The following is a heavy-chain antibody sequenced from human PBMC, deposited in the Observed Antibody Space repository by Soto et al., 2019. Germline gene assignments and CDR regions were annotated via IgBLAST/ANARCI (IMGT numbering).Heavy chain of an antibody. CDR1: GFTFSSYG. J-gene: IGHJ6*02. CDR3: ARDSDIVVVPAAMDV. Sequence: QVQLVESGGGVVQPGRSLRLSCAASGFTFSSYGMHWVRQAPGKGLEWVAVIWYDGSNKYYADSVKGRFTISRDNSKNTLYLPMNSLRAEDTAVYYCARDSDIVVVPAAMDVWGQGTTVTVSS. V-gene: IGHV3-33*01. CDR2: IWYDGSNK. D-gene: IGHD2-2*01.